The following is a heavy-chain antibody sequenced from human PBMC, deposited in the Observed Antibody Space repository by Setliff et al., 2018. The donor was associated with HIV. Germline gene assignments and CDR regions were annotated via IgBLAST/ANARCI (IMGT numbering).Heavy chain of an antibody. V-gene: IGHV1-2*02. CDR1: GYNFTAYY. D-gene: IGHD5-12*01. CDR2: INPKSGGT. J-gene: IGHJ4*02. Sequence: ASVKVSCKASGYNFTAYYLHWVRQAPGQGLEWMGCINPKSGGTNYAQKSQGRVTMTRDTSISTAYMELSRLRSDDTAVYYCARVRQREFSGHDYCYFDYWGQGTLVTVSS. CDR3: ARVRQREFSGHDYCYFDY.